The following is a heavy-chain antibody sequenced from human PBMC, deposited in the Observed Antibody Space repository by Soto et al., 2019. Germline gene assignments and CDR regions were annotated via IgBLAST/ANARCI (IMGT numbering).Heavy chain of an antibody. CDR1: GGSFSDYS. Sequence: PSETLSLTCAVYGGSFSDYSWTWIRQPPGRGLEWIGEINHSITTKYNPSLKSRVTISVDTSKNQFSLKLSSVTAADTAVYYWARMPPGASETYGNSWFDPWGQGTLVTVSS. CDR2: INHSITT. CDR3: ARMPPGASETYGNSWFDP. V-gene: IGHV4-34*01. D-gene: IGHD3-10*01. J-gene: IGHJ5*02.